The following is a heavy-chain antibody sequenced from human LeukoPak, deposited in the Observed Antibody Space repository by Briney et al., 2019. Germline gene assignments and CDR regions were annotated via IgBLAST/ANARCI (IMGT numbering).Heavy chain of an antibody. CDR3: ARDIIVGATTTNVAFDI. CDR2: INSDGSST. Sequence: GGSLRLSCAASGFTFSSYWMHWVRQAPGKGLVWVSRINSDGSSTRYADSVKGRFTISRDNAKNTLYLQMNSLRAEDTAVYYCARDIIVGATTTNVAFDIWGQGTMVTVSS. V-gene: IGHV3-74*01. D-gene: IGHD1-26*01. CDR1: GFTFSSYW. J-gene: IGHJ3*02.